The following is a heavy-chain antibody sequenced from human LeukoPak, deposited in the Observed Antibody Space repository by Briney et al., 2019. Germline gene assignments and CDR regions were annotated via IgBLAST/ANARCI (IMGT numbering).Heavy chain of an antibody. J-gene: IGHJ6*02. Sequence: PSETLSLTCAVYGGSFSGYYWSWIRQPPGKGLEWIGEINHSGSTNYNPSLKSRVTISVDTSKNQFSLKLSSVTAADTAVYYCARAGLSRGRGSSTSYYYYYGMDVWGQGTTVTVSS. CDR1: GGSFSGYY. CDR3: ARAGLSRGRGSSTSYYYYYGMDV. CDR2: INHSGST. V-gene: IGHV4-34*01. D-gene: IGHD2-2*01.